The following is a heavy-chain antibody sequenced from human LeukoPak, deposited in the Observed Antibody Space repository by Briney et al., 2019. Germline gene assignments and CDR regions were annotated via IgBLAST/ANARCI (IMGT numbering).Heavy chain of an antibody. J-gene: IGHJ4*02. CDR3: ASWPGAAAGFSGPYDY. Sequence: GGSLRLSCVVSGFSVRNNYVSWVRQAPGKGLEWVSVIYAGDTIHYADSVKGRFTISRDNSKNTLYLQMNSLRPEDTALYYCASWPGAAAGFSGPYDYWGQGTLVIVSS. V-gene: IGHV3-66*01. CDR1: GFSVRNNY. D-gene: IGHD6-13*01. CDR2: IYAGDTI.